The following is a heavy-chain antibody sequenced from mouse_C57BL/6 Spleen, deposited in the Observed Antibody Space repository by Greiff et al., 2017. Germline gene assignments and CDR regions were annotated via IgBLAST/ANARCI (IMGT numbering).Heavy chain of an antibody. D-gene: IGHD3-2*02. J-gene: IGHJ3*01. CDR3: AREGTAQAAWFAY. CDR2: ISYDGSN. V-gene: IGHV3-6*01. Sequence: EVQRVESGPGLVKPSQSLSLTCSVTGYSITSGYYWNWIRQFPGNKLEWMGYISYDGSNNYNPSLKNRISITRDTSKNQFFLKLNSVTTEDTATYYCAREGTAQAAWFAYWGQGTLVTVSA. CDR1: GYSITSGYY.